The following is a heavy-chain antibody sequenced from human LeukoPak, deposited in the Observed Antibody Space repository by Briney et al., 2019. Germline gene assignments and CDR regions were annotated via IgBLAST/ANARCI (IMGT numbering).Heavy chain of an antibody. CDR2: IYSGGGST. J-gene: IGHJ6*02. CDR1: GFTVSSNY. Sequence: GGSLRLSCAASGFTVSSNYMSWVRQAPGKGLEWVSVIYSGGGSTYYADSVKGRFTISRDKSKNTLYLQMNSLRAEDTAVYYCANAGRDSSSTISCGMDVWGQGTTVTVSS. D-gene: IGHD6-13*01. CDR3: ANAGRDSSSTISCGMDV. V-gene: IGHV3-66*01.